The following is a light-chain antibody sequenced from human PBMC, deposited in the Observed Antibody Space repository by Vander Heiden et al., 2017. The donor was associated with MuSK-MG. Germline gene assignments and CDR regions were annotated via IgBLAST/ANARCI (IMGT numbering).Light chain of an antibody. J-gene: IGKJ1*01. CDR2: KAS. CDR3: QQDNNCAWT. CDR1: QSIGSW. Sequence: DIQMTQSPSTLSASRGDRVTITCRASQSIGSWLAWYQQQPGKAPKLLVSKASNLESGVPSRFSGSGSGTEFTLTISGLQPDDSATYYCQQDNNCAWTFGQGTKVEIK. V-gene: IGKV1-5*03.